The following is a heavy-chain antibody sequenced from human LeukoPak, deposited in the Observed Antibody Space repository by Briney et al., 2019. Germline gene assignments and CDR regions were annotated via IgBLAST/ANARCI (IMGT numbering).Heavy chain of an antibody. CDR3: AKDSARLARGEFDP. CDR2: ISGSGGST. J-gene: IGHJ5*02. Sequence: GGSLRLSGAASGFTFSSYAMSWVRQAPGKGLEGVSAISGSGGSTYYADSVKGRFTISRDNSKNTLYLQMNSLRAEDTAVYYCAKDSARLARGEFDPWGQGTLVTVSS. D-gene: IGHD3-10*01. V-gene: IGHV3-23*01. CDR1: GFTFSSYA.